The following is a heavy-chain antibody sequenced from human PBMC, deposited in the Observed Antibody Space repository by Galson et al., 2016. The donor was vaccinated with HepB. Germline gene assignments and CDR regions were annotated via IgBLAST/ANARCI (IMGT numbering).Heavy chain of an antibody. CDR2: IHNDGRI. CDR3: ARRDNYGNTFDY. CDR1: CGSDSSGAYF. Sequence: SETLSLTCTVSCGSDSSGAYFWSWIRQPPGKGLEWIAYIHNDGRINYSPSRRGRATISVDASKNQFSLKVSSVTAADTAVYYCARRDNYGNTFDYWGQGTLVTVSS. J-gene: IGHJ4*02. V-gene: IGHV4-61*08. D-gene: IGHD5-18*01.